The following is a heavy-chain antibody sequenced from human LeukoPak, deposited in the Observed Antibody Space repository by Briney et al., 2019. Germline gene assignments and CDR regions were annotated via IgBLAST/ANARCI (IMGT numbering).Heavy chain of an antibody. J-gene: IGHJ4*02. CDR1: GYTFTAYA. CDR3: AREVRAFDY. Sequence: ASVKVSCKVSGYTFTAYAMIWVRQAPGQGLEWMGWINTNTGNPTYAQGLTGRFVFSLDTSVSTAYLQISSLKAEDTAVYYCAREVRAFDYWGQGTLVTVSS. V-gene: IGHV7-4-1*02. CDR2: INTNTGNP. D-gene: IGHD4-11*01.